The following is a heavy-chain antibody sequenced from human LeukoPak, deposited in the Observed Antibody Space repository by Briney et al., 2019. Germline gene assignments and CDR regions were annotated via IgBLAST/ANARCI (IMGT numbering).Heavy chain of an antibody. Sequence: GGSLRLSCAASGFTFSSYSMNWVRQAPGKGLEWVSSINSDSSLMFYAESVKGRFTISRDDARNSLYLQMNSLRAEDTAVYYCIRDLFDDYSLDYWGQGALVTVSS. CDR3: IRDLFDDYSLDY. J-gene: IGHJ4*02. CDR1: GFTFSSYS. CDR2: INSDSSLM. D-gene: IGHD3-16*01. V-gene: IGHV3-21*01.